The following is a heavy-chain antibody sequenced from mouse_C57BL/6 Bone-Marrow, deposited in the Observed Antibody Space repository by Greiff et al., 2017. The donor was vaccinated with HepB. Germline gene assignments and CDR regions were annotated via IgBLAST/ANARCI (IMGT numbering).Heavy chain of an antibody. CDR2: IYPGDGDT. J-gene: IGHJ4*01. Sequence: VHLVESGPELVKPGASVKISCKASGYAFSSSWMNWVKQRPGKGLEWIGRIYPGDGDTNYNGKFKGKATLTADKSSSTAYMQLSSLTSEDSAVYFCASYSNYYYAMDYWGQGTSVTVSS. D-gene: IGHD2-5*01. CDR3: ASYSNYYYAMDY. V-gene: IGHV1-82*01. CDR1: GYAFSSSW.